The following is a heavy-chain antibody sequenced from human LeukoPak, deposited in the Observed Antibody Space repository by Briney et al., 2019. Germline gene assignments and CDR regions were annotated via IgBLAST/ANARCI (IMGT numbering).Heavy chain of an antibody. Sequence: GGSLRLSCAASGFTFSSYGMHWVRQAPGKGLEWVAVISYDGSNKYYGDSVKGRFTISRDNSKDTLYLQMNSLRAEDTAVYYCARAGYSSSWYLYYMDGWGKGTTVTVAS. CDR3: ARAGYSSSWYLYYMDG. CDR1: GFTFSSYG. D-gene: IGHD6-13*01. V-gene: IGHV3-30*03. CDR2: ISYDGSNK. J-gene: IGHJ6*03.